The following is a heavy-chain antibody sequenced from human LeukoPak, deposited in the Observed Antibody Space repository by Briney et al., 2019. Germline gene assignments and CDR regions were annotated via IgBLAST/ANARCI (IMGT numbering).Heavy chain of an antibody. CDR1: GFTFSSYG. CDR2: IRYDGSNK. J-gene: IGHJ5*02. CDR3: AKEGIPYDSSGYYFNWFDP. D-gene: IGHD3-22*01. V-gene: IGHV3-30*02. Sequence: GGSLRLSCAASGFTFSSYGMHWVRQAPGKGLEWVAFIRYDGSNKYYADSVKGRFTISRDNSKNTLYLQMNSLRAEDTAVYYCAKEGIPYDSSGYYFNWFDPWGQGTLVTVSS.